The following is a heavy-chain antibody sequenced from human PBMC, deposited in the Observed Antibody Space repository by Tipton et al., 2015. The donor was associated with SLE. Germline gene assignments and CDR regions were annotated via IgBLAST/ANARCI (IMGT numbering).Heavy chain of an antibody. J-gene: IGHJ4*02. CDR2: ISGSGGNT. CDR1: GFTFSSYA. V-gene: IGHV3-23*01. CDR3: AKAVAGSPYCFDY. D-gene: IGHD3-10*01. Sequence: GSLRLSCAASGFTFSSYAMSWVRQAPGKGLEWVSAISGSGGNTYYADSVKDRFTISRDNSKNTLYRQMNSLRAEDTAVYYCAKAVAGSPYCFDYWPGSPGHRLL.